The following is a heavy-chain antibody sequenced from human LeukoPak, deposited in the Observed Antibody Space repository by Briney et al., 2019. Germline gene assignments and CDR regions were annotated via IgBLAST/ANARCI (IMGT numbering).Heavy chain of an antibody. Sequence: NPSETLSLTCTVSGGSISTSSYYWGWVRQPPGKGLEWIGNIFYSGSTYYSPSLKSRVTISLDTSRNQFSLKLSSVTAADTAVYYCARRDSYSSGYYYFDYWGQGTLVTVSS. J-gene: IGHJ4*02. CDR2: IFYSGST. CDR3: ARRDSYSSGYYYFDY. CDR1: GGSISTSSYY. V-gene: IGHV4-39*01. D-gene: IGHD3-22*01.